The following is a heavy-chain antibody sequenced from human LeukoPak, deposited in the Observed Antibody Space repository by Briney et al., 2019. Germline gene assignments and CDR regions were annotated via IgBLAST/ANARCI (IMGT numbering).Heavy chain of an antibody. D-gene: IGHD2-21*01. V-gene: IGHV3-9*01. CDR3: AKGAGFVVFDAFDI. CDR2: ISWNSGFI. J-gene: IGHJ3*02. CDR1: GFIFDDYA. Sequence: GGSLRLSCAASGFIFDDYAMHWVRQAPGKGLEWVSGISWNSGFIGYADSVKGRFTISRDNAKNSLYLQMNSLRAEDTALYYCAKGAGFVVFDAFDIWGQGTLVTVSS.